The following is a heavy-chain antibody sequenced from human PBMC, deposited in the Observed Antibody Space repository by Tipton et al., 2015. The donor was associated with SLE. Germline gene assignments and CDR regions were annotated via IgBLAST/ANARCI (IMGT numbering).Heavy chain of an antibody. V-gene: IGHV1-46*01. J-gene: IGHJ3*02. CDR3: ARGDRTHDAFDI. CDR2: INPSGGST. CDR1: GYTFTSYY. Sequence: QSGPEVKKPGASVKVSCKASGYTFTSYYMHWVRQAPGQGLEWMGIINPSGGSTSYAQKFQGRVTMTRDTSTSTVYMELSSLRSGDTAVYDCARGDRTHDAFDIWGQGTMVTVSS.